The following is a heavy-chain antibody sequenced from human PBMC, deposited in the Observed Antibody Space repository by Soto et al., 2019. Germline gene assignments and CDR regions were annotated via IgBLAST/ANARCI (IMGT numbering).Heavy chain of an antibody. CDR2: IYHTVNT. Sequence: QVQLQESGPRLVKPSETLSLTCSVSGVSIGSHFWSWIRQAPGKGPELVGYIYHTVNTNYNPPLKSRGTISMDTSENQLSLQLSSVTAADTAVYYCARLQYTVVTALDIWGQGTMVTVSS. CDR1: GVSIGSHF. D-gene: IGHD2-15*01. J-gene: IGHJ3*02. V-gene: IGHV4-59*11. CDR3: ARLQYTVVTALDI.